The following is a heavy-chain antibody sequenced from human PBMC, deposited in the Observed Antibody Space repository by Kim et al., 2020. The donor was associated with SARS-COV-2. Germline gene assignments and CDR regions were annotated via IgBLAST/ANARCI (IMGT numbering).Heavy chain of an antibody. CDR2: ISAYNGNT. CDR1: GYTFTSYG. J-gene: IGHJ4*02. Sequence: ASVKVSCKASGYTFTSYGISWVRQAPGQGLEWMGWISAYNGNTNYAQKLQGRVTMTTDTSTSTAYMELRSLRSDDTAVYYCAIAAAGQYYLDYWGQGTLVTVSS. D-gene: IGHD6-13*01. V-gene: IGHV1-18*04. CDR3: AIAAAGQYYLDY.